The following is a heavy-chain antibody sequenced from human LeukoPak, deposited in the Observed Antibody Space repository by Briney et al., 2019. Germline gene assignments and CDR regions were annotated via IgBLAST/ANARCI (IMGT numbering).Heavy chain of an antibody. J-gene: IGHJ4*02. CDR3: ASLGTVTIDNDY. V-gene: IGHV3-21*01. CDR1: GFTFSSYS. D-gene: IGHD4-17*01. CDR2: ISSSSSYI. Sequence: KSGGSLRLSCAASGFTFSSYSMNWVRQAPGKGLEWVSSISSSSSYIYYADSVKGRFTISRDNAKNSLYLQMNSLRAEDTAVYYCASLGTVTIDNDYWGQGTLVTVSS.